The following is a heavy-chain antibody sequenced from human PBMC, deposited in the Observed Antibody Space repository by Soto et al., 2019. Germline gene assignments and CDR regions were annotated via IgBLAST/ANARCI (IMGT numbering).Heavy chain of an antibody. CDR2: FIPVVAMA. Sequence: QVQLVQSGSEVKKPGSSVRVSCKTSGGTLSSFAISWVRQAPGQGLEWVGTFIPVVAMAKYGQNFQGRVTITTDQSTNTLVMELSSLTYEDTAIYYCAKGHDNYFYYGMDVWGQGTTVTVSS. D-gene: IGHD1-1*01. V-gene: IGHV1-69*04. J-gene: IGHJ6*02. CDR3: AKGHDNYFYYGMDV. CDR1: GGTLSSFA.